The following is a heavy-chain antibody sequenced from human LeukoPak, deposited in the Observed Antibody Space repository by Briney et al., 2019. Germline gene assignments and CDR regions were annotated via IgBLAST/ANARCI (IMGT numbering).Heavy chain of an antibody. V-gene: IGHV3-23*01. D-gene: IGHD6-6*01. J-gene: IGHJ4*02. CDR3: AKLGGSSRSGYYFEY. Sequence: GSLRLSCVASGFTFSRYAMSWVRQAPGKGLEWVSDISGSAGSTYYADSVKGRFTISRDNSKNTLYLQMNSLRAEDTAVYYCAKLGGSSRSGYYFEYWGQGTLVTVSS. CDR1: GFTFSRYA. CDR2: ISGSAGST.